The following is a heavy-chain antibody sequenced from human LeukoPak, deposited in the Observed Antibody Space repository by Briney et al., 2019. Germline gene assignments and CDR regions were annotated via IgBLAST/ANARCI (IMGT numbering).Heavy chain of an antibody. Sequence: PGGSLRLSCAASGFTFSSYSMNWVRQAPGKGLEWVSYISSSSSTIYYADSVKGRFTISRDDAKNSLYLQMNSLRAEDTAVYYCARDGITDPYWGQGTLVTVSS. CDR3: ARDGITDPY. CDR1: GFTFSSYS. V-gene: IGHV3-48*04. D-gene: IGHD3-10*01. CDR2: ISSSSSTI. J-gene: IGHJ4*02.